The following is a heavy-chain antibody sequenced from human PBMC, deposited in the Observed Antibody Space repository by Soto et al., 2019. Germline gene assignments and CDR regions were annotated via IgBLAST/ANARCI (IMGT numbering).Heavy chain of an antibody. J-gene: IGHJ4*02. CDR1: GFTFSSYE. CDR3: ARDEWGYCSGGSCYYFDY. D-gene: IGHD2-15*01. Sequence: GGSLRLSCAASGFTFSSYEMNWVRQAPGKGLEWVSYISSSGSTIYYADSVKGRFTISRDNAKNSLYLQMNSLRAEDTAVYYCARDEWGYCSGGSCYYFDYWGQGTLVTVSS. CDR2: ISSSGSTI. V-gene: IGHV3-48*03.